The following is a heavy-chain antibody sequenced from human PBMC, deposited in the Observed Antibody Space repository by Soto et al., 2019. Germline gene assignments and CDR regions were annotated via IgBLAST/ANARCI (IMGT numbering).Heavy chain of an antibody. CDR3: ARDGRGFYDFWTRASNAFDI. CDR2: IKQDGSEK. CDR1: VFTFSSYW. J-gene: IGHJ3*02. D-gene: IGHD3-3*01. Sequence: PGWSLRLSCASSVFTFSSYWMSWVRQAPGKGLEWVANIKQDGSEKYYVDSVKGRFTISRDNAKNSLYLQMNSLRAEDTAVYYCARDGRGFYDFWTRASNAFDIWGQGTMVTVSS. V-gene: IGHV3-7*03.